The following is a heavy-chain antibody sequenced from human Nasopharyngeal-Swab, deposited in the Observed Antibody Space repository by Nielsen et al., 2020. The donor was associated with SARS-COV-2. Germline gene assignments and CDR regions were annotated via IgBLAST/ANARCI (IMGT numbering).Heavy chain of an antibody. J-gene: IGHJ4*02. V-gene: IGHV4-59*01. CDR2: IYDSGNT. CDR3: ARARGITMIQGAYYFDN. Sequence: WISPCPGNGLEWIGYIYDSGNTNYNPILKSRVTISVDTSNNQFSLTLNSVTAADTAVYYCARARGITMIQGAYYFDNWGQGTLVTVSS. D-gene: IGHD3-10*01.